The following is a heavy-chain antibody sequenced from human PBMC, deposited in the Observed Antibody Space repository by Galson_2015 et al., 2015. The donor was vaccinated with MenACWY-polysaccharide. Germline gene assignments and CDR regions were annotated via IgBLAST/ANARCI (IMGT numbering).Heavy chain of an antibody. D-gene: IGHD3-10*01. CDR2: INTNTGNP. V-gene: IGHV7-4-1*02. CDR3: AREGIGLWFGESRTPNWFDP. J-gene: IGHJ5*02. Sequence: SVKVSCKASGYTFTSYAMNWVRQAPGQGLEWMGWINTNTGNPTYAQGFTGRFVFSLDTSVSTAYLQISSLKAEDTAVYYCAREGIGLWFGESRTPNWFDPWGQGTLVTVSS. CDR1: GYTFTSYA.